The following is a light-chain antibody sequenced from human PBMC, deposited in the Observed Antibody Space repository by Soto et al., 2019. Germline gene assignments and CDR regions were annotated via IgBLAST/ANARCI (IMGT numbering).Light chain of an antibody. CDR3: SSYSTTSTLV. Sequence: QSVLTQPASVSGSPGQSVTISCTGASSDVGGNDYVSWYQQHPGKAPKLILYEVNNRTSGVSNHFSGSKSGNTASLIISGLQADDEADYYCSSYSTTSTLVFGSGTKLTVL. V-gene: IGLV2-14*01. CDR2: EVN. J-gene: IGLJ1*01. CDR1: SSDVGGNDY.